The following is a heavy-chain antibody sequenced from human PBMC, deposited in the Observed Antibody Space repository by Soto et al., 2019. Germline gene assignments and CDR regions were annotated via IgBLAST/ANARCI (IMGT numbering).Heavy chain of an antibody. CDR2: IYPGDSDT. Sequence: GESLKISCKGSGYSFTNYWIGWVRQMPGRGLEWMGIIYPGDSDTRYNPSFEGQVTISADKSISTAYLQWSSLKASDTAIYYCARAWCSGATCYRGVDYGIDVWGQGTTVTVSS. CDR3: ARAWCSGATCYRGVDYGIDV. CDR1: GYSFTNYW. V-gene: IGHV5-51*01. J-gene: IGHJ6*02. D-gene: IGHD2-2*02.